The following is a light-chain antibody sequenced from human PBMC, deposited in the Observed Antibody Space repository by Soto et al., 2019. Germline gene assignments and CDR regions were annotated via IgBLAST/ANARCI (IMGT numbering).Light chain of an antibody. V-gene: IGKV3-15*01. Sequence: EIVMTQSPATLSVSPGERVTLSCRASQSVSSNLAWYQHKVGQAPRLLIYGASTRATGIPARFSGSGSGTEFTLTISSLQSEDFAVYYCQQYNNWPPWTFGQGTKVDMK. CDR1: QSVSSN. J-gene: IGKJ1*01. CDR2: GAS. CDR3: QQYNNWPPWT.